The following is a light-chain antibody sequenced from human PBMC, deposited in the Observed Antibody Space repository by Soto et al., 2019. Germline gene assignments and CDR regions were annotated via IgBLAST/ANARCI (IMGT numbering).Light chain of an antibody. CDR3: SSYTSSRTKV. V-gene: IGLV2-14*01. CDR1: SSDVGGYNY. CDR2: DVS. Sequence: SSLTQPSSVSRSPGQSITISCPGTSSDVGGYNYVSWYQQHPGKAPKLMIYDVSNRPSGVSNRFSGSKSGNTASLTISGLQAEDEADYYCSSYTSSRTKVFGTGTKVTVL. J-gene: IGLJ1*01.